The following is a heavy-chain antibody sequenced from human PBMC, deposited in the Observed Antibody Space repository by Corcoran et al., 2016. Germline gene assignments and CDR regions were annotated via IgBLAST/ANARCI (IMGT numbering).Heavy chain of an antibody. CDR1: GGSFSGYY. Sequence: QVQLQQWGAGLLKPSETLSLTCAVYGGSFSGYYWSWIRQPPGKGLEWIGEINHSGSTNYNPSLKSRVTISVDTSKNQFSLKLSSVTAADTAVYYCARIPLHPRIAARPLGGMDVWGQGTTVTVSS. D-gene: IGHD6-6*01. CDR3: ARIPLHPRIAARPLGGMDV. CDR2: INHSGST. V-gene: IGHV4-34*01. J-gene: IGHJ6*02.